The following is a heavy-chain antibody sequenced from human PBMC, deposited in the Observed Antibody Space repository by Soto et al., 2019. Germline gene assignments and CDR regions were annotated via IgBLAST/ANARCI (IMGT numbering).Heavy chain of an antibody. D-gene: IGHD6-19*01. CDR1: GFTVSGSA. J-gene: IGHJ2*01. Sequence: GGSLRLSCAASGFTVSGSAVHWVRQASGKGLEWVGRIRSKTNSYATAYAASVKGRFTISRDDSKNTAYLQMNSLKTEDTAVYYCTRVRLGISRSSDGCRRGLLSTASPRSLDLWG. CDR3: TRVRLGISRSSDGCRRGLLSTASPRSLDL. CDR2: IRSKTNSYAT. V-gene: IGHV3-73*01.